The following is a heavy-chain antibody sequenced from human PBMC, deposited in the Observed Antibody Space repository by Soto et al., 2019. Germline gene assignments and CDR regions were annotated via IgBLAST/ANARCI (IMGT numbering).Heavy chain of an antibody. Sequence: RLSCAASGFTFSSYAMHWVRQAPGKGLEWVAVISYDGSNKYYADSVKGRFTISRDNSKNTLYLQMNSLRAEDTAVYYCARVDTPYCSGGSCYFYYYYGMDVWGQGTTVTVSS. J-gene: IGHJ6*02. CDR3: ARVDTPYCSGGSCYFYYYYGMDV. D-gene: IGHD2-15*01. CDR2: ISYDGSNK. V-gene: IGHV3-30-3*01. CDR1: GFTFSSYA.